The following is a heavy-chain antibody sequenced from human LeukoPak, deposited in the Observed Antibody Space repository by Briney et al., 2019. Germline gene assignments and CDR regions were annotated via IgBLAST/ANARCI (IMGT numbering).Heavy chain of an antibody. CDR3: ARARDVRFLEWLSPFDP. J-gene: IGHJ5*02. D-gene: IGHD3-3*01. CDR1: GYTFTSYA. V-gene: IGHV1-3*03. Sequence: ASVKVPCKASGYTFTSYAMHWVRQAPGQRLEWMGWINAGNGNTKYSQEFQGRVTITRDTSASTAYMELSSLRSEDMAVYYCARARDVRFLEWLSPFDPWGQGTLVTVSS. CDR2: INAGNGNT.